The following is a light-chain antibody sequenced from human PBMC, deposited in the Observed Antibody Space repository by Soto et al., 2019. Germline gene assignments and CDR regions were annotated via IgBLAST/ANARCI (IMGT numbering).Light chain of an antibody. Sequence: EMVATQSPTLLSVSPGETATLSCRASQSVSSNLAWYQQKPGQAPRLLIYGVYTRAPGIPARFSGSGSGTAFTLTISSLEPDDFAVYYCQQRSNWQITFGQGTRLEIK. CDR2: GVY. J-gene: IGKJ5*01. V-gene: IGKV3D-11*02. CDR3: QQRSNWQIT. CDR1: QSVSSN.